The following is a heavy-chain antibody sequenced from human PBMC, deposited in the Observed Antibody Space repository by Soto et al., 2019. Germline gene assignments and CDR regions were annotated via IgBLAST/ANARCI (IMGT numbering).Heavy chain of an antibody. J-gene: IGHJ4*02. CDR2: IYHSGST. Sequence: TCGVSGYSISNGYYWGWIRQPPGKGLEWIGNIYHSGSTYYNPSLKSRVTISVDKSKNQFSLKLSSVTAADTAVYYCARRGSSGTPVDYWGQGTLVTVSS. D-gene: IGHD1-26*01. CDR1: GYSISNGYY. CDR3: ARRGSSGTPVDY. V-gene: IGHV4-38-2*01.